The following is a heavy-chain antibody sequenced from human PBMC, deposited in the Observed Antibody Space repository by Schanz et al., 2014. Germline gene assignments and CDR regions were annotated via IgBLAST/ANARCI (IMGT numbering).Heavy chain of an antibody. J-gene: IGHJ6*02. D-gene: IGHD6-13*01. V-gene: IGHV3-33*08. CDR3: AREEGWGIAAAGPKHYYYGMDV. CDR2: MSYDGSIK. Sequence: QVQLLQFGGGVVQPGRSLRLSCAASGFTFSSYGMHWVRQAPGKGLEWVAAMSYDGSIKYYGDSVKGRFTISRDNSKNSLYLQMNSLRAEDTAVYYCAREEGWGIAAAGPKHYYYGMDVWGQGTTVTVSS. CDR1: GFTFSSYG.